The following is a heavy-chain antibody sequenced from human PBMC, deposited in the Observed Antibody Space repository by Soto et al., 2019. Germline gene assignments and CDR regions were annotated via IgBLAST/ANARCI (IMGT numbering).Heavy chain of an antibody. CDR3: ARSIRGPRRFNGMDV. CDR1: GFSLTSPGMC. J-gene: IGHJ6*02. CDR2: IERDDDDK. V-gene: IGHV2-70*13. D-gene: IGHD1-20*01. Sequence: SGPTLVNPTETLTLTCTFSGFSLTSPGMCVSWIRQSPGKALEWLALIERDDDDKYYSTSLKTRLTISKDTRKNQVVLTMANMEPADTATYYCARSIRGPRRFNGMDVWGQGTAVTVSS.